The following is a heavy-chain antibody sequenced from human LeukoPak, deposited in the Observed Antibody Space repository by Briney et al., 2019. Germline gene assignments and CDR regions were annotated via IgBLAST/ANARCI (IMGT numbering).Heavy chain of an antibody. J-gene: IGHJ4*02. Sequence: GGSLRLSCAASGFTFSSYSMNWVRQAPGKGLEWVSSISSSSSSYIYYADSVKGRFTISRDNAKNSLYLQMNSLRAEDTAVYYCASDGGSYPSRGYWGQGTPVTVSS. CDR1: GFTFSSYS. CDR3: ASDGGSYPSRGY. V-gene: IGHV3-21*01. CDR2: ISSSSSSYI. D-gene: IGHD1-26*01.